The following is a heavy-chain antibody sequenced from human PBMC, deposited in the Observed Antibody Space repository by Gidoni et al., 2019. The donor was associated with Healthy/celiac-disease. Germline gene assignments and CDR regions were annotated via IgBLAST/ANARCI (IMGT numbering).Heavy chain of an antibody. CDR1: GGSISSYY. Sequence: QVQLQESGPGLVKPSETLSLTCTVSGGSISSYYWSWIRQPPGKGLEWIGYIYYSGSTNYNPSLKSRVTISVDTSKNQFSLKLSSVTAADTAVYYCARRGWNDNFDYWGQGTLVTVSS. CDR3: ARRGWNDNFDY. J-gene: IGHJ4*02. V-gene: IGHV4-59*08. D-gene: IGHD1-1*01. CDR2: IYYSGST.